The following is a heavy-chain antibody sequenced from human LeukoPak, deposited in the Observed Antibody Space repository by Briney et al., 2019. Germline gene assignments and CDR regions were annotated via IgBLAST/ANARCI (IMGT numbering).Heavy chain of an antibody. V-gene: IGHV3-23*01. J-gene: IGHJ4*02. Sequence: GGTLRLSCAASGFTFSSYAMSWVRQAPGKGLEWVSAISGSGGSTYYADSVKSRCTISRDNSKNTLYLQMNSLRAEDTAVYYCAKGIRFLEWLLADYWGQGTLVTVSS. D-gene: IGHD3-3*01. CDR2: ISGSGGST. CDR1: GFTFSSYA. CDR3: AKGIRFLEWLLADY.